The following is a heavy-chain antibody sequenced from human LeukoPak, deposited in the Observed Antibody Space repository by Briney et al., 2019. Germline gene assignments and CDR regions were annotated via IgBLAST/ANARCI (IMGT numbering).Heavy chain of an antibody. CDR1: GFSLSTSGVG. D-gene: IGHD6-19*01. CDR3: AHSLDGEQWLVLDY. Sequence: SGPTLVNPTQTLTLTCTFSGFSLSTSGVGVGCIRQPPGKALEWLALIYWDDDKRHSPSLKSTLTTTKNTTKNQVVLTMTNMDPVHTATYYCAHSLDGEQWLVLDYWSQGTLATASS. CDR2: IYWDDDK. V-gene: IGHV2-5*02. J-gene: IGHJ4*02.